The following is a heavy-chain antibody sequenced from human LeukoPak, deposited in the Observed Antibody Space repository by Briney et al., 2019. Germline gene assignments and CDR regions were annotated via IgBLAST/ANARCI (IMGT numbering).Heavy chain of an antibody. CDR2: INPNSGGT. CDR3: ARDPESDIVVVPAAAPYFDY. D-gene: IGHD2-2*01. CDR1: GYTFTGHY. Sequence: ASVKVSCKASGYTFTGHYMHWVRQAPGQGLEWMGWINPNSGGTNYAQKFQGRVTMTRDTSISTAYMELSRLRSDDTAVYYCARDPESDIVVVPAAAPYFDYWGQGTLVTVSS. V-gene: IGHV1-2*02. J-gene: IGHJ4*02.